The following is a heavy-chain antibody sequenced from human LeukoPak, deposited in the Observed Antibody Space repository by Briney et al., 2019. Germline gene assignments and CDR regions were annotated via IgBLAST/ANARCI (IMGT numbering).Heavy chain of an antibody. CDR3: ARDEVSVGAVSY. J-gene: IGHJ4*02. Sequence: ASVKVSCKASGYTFTVYYMHWVRQAPGQGLEWMGWINPNSGGTNYAQKFQGRVTMTRDTSISTAYMELSRLRSDDTAVYYCARDEVSVGAVSYWGQGTLVTVSS. CDR1: GYTFTVYY. D-gene: IGHD1-26*01. CDR2: INPNSGGT. V-gene: IGHV1-2*02.